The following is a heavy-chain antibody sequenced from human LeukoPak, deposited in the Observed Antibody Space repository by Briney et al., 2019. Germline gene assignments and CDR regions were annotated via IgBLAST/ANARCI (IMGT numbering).Heavy chain of an antibody. V-gene: IGHV4-39*01. CDR3: ARSYYYDSSGYYFDY. Sequence: SETLSLTCTVSGGSISSSSYYWGWIRQPPGKGLEWIGRIYYSGSTYYNPSLKSRVTISVDTSKNQFSLKLSSVTAADTAVYYCARSYYYDSSGYYFDYWGQGTLVTVSS. D-gene: IGHD3-22*01. J-gene: IGHJ4*02. CDR2: IYYSGST. CDR1: GGSISSSSYY.